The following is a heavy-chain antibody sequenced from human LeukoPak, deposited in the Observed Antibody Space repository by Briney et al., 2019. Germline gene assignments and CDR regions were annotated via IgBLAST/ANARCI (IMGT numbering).Heavy chain of an antibody. CDR3: ARGPGTTGLNWFDP. CDR2: IYYSGST. CDR1: GGSISSYY. Sequence: PSETLSLTCTVSGGSISSYYWSWIRQPPGKGLEWIGYIYYSGSTNYNPSLKSRVTISVDTSKNQFSLKLSSVTAADTAVYYCARGPGTTGLNWFDPWGQGTLVTVSS. V-gene: IGHV4-59*01. D-gene: IGHD1-7*01. J-gene: IGHJ5*02.